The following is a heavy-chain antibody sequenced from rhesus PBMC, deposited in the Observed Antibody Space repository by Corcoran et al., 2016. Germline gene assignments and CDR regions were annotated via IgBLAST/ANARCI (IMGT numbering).Heavy chain of an antibody. CDR2: IFDSTST. CDR3: ARGRNSGWFDY. D-gene: IGHD6-31*01. J-gene: IGHJ4*01. CDR1: GGSISDSYR. V-gene: IGHV4S10*01. Sequence: QVQLQESGPGVVKPSETLSLTCAVSGGSISDSYRWSWIRQPPGKGREWIGYIFDSTSTNNNPSLRSRVTMSKDTSKNQFSLKLSSVTAADTAVYYCARGRNSGWFDYWGQGVLVTASS.